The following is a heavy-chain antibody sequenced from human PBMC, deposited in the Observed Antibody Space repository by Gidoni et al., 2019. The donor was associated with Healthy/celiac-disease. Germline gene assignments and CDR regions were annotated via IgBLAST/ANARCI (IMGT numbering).Heavy chain of an antibody. V-gene: IGHV4-34*01. CDR3: ARGYDILTGPDAFDI. D-gene: IGHD3-9*01. J-gene: IGHJ3*02. Sequence: QVQLQQWGAGLLKPSETLSLTCAVYCGSFGGYYRSWIRQPPGKGLEWIGEINHSGSTNYNPSLKSRVTISVDTSKNQFSLKLSSVTAADTAVYYCARGYDILTGPDAFDIWGQGTMVTVSS. CDR1: CGSFGGYY. CDR2: INHSGST.